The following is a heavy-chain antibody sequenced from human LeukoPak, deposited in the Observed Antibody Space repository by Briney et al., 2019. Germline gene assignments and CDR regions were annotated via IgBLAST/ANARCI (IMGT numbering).Heavy chain of an antibody. CDR3: AREWEYLDY. CDR1: GFTFSDYY. D-gene: IGHD1-26*01. Sequence: GGSLRLSCAASGFTFSDYYMDWVRQAPGKGLEWVGRIRNKANSYTTEYAASVKGIFTISRDDSKNSLYLQMNSLKTEDTAVYYCAREWEYLDYWGQGTLSPSPQ. V-gene: IGHV3-72*01. J-gene: IGHJ4*02. CDR2: IRNKANSYTT.